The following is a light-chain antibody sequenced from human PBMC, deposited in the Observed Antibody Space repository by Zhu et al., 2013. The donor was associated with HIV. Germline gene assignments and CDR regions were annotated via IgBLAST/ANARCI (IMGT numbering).Light chain of an antibody. J-gene: IGKJ4*02. CDR3: QQTFGSPWS. CDR1: QPISTY. Sequence: IQLTQSPSSLSASVGDRVTLTCRASQPISTYVNWYQHKSGFVPSLLIYGASTLENRVPSRFSGSGSGIDFTLTISGLQPEDFATYYCQQTFGSPWSFGRGTRVE. CDR2: GAS. V-gene: IGKV1-39*01.